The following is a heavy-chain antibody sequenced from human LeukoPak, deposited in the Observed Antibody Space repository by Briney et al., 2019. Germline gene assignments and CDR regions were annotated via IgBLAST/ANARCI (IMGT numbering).Heavy chain of an antibody. Sequence: GASVKVSCKASGGTFSSYAISWVRQAPGQGLEWMGGIIPIFGTANYAQKFQGRVTITADESTSTAYMELSSLRSEDTAVYYCARDLGPENWFDPWGHGTLVTVSS. CDR1: GGTFSSYA. V-gene: IGHV1-69*13. CDR3: ARDLGPENWFDP. J-gene: IGHJ5*02. CDR2: IIPIFGTA.